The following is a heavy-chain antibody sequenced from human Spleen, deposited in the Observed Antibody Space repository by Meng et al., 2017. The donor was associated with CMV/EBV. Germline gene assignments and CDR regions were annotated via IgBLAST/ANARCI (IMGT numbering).Heavy chain of an antibody. Sequence: GGSLRLSCAASGLTFSTSALHWVRQAPGMGLQWVSLITSNGFNKYYADSVKGRFTISRDNSKNTVDLQMSSLRTEDTALYYCAKDASGSYTYFDYWGQGTLVTVSS. CDR3: AKDASGSYTYFDY. CDR2: ITSNGFNK. V-gene: IGHV3-30*04. J-gene: IGHJ4*02. CDR1: GLTFSTSA. D-gene: IGHD1-26*01.